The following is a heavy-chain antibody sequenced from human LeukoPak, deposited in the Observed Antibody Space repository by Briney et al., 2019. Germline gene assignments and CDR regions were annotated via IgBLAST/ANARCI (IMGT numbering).Heavy chain of an antibody. Sequence: PSETLSLTCTVSVGSISSHYWSWIRQPPGKGREWMGYIYYSGSTNYNPSLKSRVTISVDTSKNQFSLKLSSVTAADTAVYYCARYSATVVTYDAFDIWGQGTMVTVSS. D-gene: IGHD4-23*01. CDR3: ARYSATVVTYDAFDI. V-gene: IGHV4-59*11. CDR1: VGSISSHY. CDR2: IYYSGST. J-gene: IGHJ3*02.